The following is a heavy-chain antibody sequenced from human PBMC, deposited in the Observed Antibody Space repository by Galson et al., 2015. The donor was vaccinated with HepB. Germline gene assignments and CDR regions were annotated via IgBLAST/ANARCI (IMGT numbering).Heavy chain of an antibody. CDR1: GFTFSDYF. Sequence: SLRLSCAASGFTFSDYFMSWIRQAPGKGLEWVSYISSSSSYTNYADSVKGRFTISRDNAKNSLYLQMNSLRAEDTAVYYCARAGMAVAEYDYWGQGTLVTVSS. V-gene: IGHV3-11*06. D-gene: IGHD6-19*01. CDR3: ARAGMAVAEYDY. CDR2: ISSSSSYT. J-gene: IGHJ4*02.